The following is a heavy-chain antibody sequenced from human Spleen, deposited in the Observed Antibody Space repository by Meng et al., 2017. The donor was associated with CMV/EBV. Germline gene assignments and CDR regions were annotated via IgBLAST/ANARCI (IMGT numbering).Heavy chain of an antibody. J-gene: IGHJ4*02. CDR3: ARGVLMVSITFDY. Sequence: GSLKLSCTVSGGSISSSSYYWGWIRQPPGKGLEWIGSSYYSGSTYYNPSLKSRVTISVDTSKNQFSLKLSSVTAADTAVYYCARGVLMVSITFDYWGQGTLVTVSS. V-gene: IGHV4-39*01. CDR1: GGSISSSSYY. D-gene: IGHD2-8*01. CDR2: SYYSGST.